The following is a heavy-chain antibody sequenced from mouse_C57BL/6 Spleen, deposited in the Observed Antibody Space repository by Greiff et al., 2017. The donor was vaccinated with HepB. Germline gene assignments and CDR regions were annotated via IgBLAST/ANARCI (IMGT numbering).Heavy chain of an antibody. CDR3: ARGRWDPFYFDY. V-gene: IGHV1-50*01. J-gene: IGHJ2*01. Sequence: QVQLQQPGAELVKPGASVKLSCKASGYTFTSYWMQWVKQRPGQGLEWIGEIDPSDSYTNYNQKFKGKATLTVDTSSSTAYMQLSSLTSEDSAVYYCARGRWDPFYFDYWGQGTTLTVSS. CDR2: IDPSDSYT. D-gene: IGHD4-1*01. CDR1: GYTFTSYW.